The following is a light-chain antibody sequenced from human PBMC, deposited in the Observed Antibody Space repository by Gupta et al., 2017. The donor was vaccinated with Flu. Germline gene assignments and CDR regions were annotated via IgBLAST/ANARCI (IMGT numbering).Light chain of an antibody. CDR2: DVV. CDR1: SSDIGAYNF. J-gene: IGLJ3*02. V-gene: IGLV2-14*03. CDR3: SSFTSFTTVV. Sequence: SITISCTGTSSDIGAYNFVSWYQQYPDKVPRLMIYDVVKRPSDVSPRFSGSKSGNTASLTISGLQPEDEADDDCSSFTSFTTVVFGGGT.